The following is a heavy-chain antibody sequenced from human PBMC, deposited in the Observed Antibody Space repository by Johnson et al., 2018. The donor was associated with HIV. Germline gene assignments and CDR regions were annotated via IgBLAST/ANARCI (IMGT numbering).Heavy chain of an antibody. CDR3: ARGHGGPNPYDVFDI. Sequence: QVQLVESGGGVVQPGRSLRLSCAASGFTFSDYGMHWVRQAPGKGLEWVAFIRYDGCNKYYADSVKGRFTFSRDNSKNTVFLQMNSLTAEDTAVYYCARGHGGPNPYDVFDIWGQGTMVTVSS. CDR1: GFTFSDYG. D-gene: IGHD4-23*01. CDR2: IRYDGCNK. J-gene: IGHJ3*02. V-gene: IGHV3-30*02.